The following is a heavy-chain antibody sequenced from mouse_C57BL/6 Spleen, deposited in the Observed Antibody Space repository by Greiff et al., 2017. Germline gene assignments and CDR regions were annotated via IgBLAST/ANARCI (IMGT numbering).Heavy chain of an antibody. CDR1: GYTFTSYG. CDR2: IYPRSGNT. J-gene: IGHJ4*01. D-gene: IGHD5-1*01. CDR3: ARSVLSYAMDY. V-gene: IGHV1-81*01. Sequence: VQLQQSGAELARPGASVKLSCKASGYTFTSYGISWVKQRTGQGLEWIGEIYPRSGNTYYNEKFKGKATLTADKSSRTAYMELRSLTSEDSAVYFCARSVLSYAMDYWGQGTSVTVSS.